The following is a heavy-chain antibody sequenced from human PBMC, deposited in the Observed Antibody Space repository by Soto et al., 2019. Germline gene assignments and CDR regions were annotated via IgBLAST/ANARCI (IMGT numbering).Heavy chain of an antibody. Sequence: GGSLRLSCAASGFTFSSYAMRWVRQAPGKGLEWVSAISGSGGSTYYADSVKGRFTISRDNSKNTLYLQMNSLRAEDTAVYYCAKDLREYSSSSYYYYYYMDVWGKGTTVTVSS. V-gene: IGHV3-23*01. CDR2: ISGSGGST. D-gene: IGHD6-6*01. J-gene: IGHJ6*03. CDR1: GFTFSSYA. CDR3: AKDLREYSSSSYYYYYYMDV.